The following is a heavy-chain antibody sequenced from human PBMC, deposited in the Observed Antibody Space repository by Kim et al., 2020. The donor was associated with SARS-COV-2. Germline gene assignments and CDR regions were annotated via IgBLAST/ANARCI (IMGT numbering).Heavy chain of an antibody. V-gene: IGHV4-59*08. CDR1: GGSINHYH. CDR2: ISDSGTS. CDR3: VIINAFDI. J-gene: IGHJ3*02. Sequence: SETLSLTCTVSGGSINHYHWSWVRQPPGRALAWIAYISDSGTSNYNPSPMSRVTMSLDTSKNQFSLRLTCVTAADTAIYYCVIINAFDIWGQGTMVTVSS.